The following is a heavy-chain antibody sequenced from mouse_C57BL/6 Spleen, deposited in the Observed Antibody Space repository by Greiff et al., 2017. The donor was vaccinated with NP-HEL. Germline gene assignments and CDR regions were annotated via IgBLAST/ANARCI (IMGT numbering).Heavy chain of an antibody. CDR1: GYTFTSYW. D-gene: IGHD4-1*01. CDR2: IHPNSGST. V-gene: IGHV1-64*01. J-gene: IGHJ3*01. CDR3: ATANWDGRFAY. Sequence: QVQLQQSGAELVKPGASVKLSCKASGYTFTSYWMHWVKQRPGQGLEWIGMIHPNSGSTNYNEKFKSKATLTVDKSSSTAYMQLSSLTSEDSAVYYCATANWDGRFAYWGQGTLVTVSA.